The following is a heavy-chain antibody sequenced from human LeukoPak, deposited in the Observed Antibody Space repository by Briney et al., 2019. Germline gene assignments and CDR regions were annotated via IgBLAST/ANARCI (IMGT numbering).Heavy chain of an antibody. CDR3: AREISSWYRTEGRFDP. D-gene: IGHD6-13*01. CDR1: GFTFSNYW. CDR2: IKQDGSEK. J-gene: IGHJ5*02. Sequence: GGSLRLSCAASGFTFSNYWMTWVRQAPGKGLEWVPNIKQDGSEKFYVDSVRGRFTISRDNTKNSLYLQMNSLRAEDTAVYYCAREISSWYRTEGRFDPWGQGTLVTVSS. V-gene: IGHV3-7*01.